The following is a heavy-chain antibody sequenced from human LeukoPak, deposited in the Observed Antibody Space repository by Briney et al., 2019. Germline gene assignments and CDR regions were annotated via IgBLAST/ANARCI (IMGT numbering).Heavy chain of an antibody. D-gene: IGHD3-10*01. Sequence: ASVKVSCKASGYTFTSYGISWVRQAPGQGLEWMGWISAYNGNTNYSQKLQGRVTMTTDTSTSTAYMELRSLRSDDTAVYYCARDDDYGSGSYYHYYYGMDVWGKGTTVTVSS. CDR3: ARDDDYGSGSYYHYYYGMDV. CDR1: GYTFTSYG. CDR2: ISAYNGNT. J-gene: IGHJ6*04. V-gene: IGHV1-18*04.